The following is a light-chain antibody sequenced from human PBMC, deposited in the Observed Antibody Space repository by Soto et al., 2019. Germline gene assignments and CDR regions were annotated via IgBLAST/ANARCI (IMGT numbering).Light chain of an antibody. CDR3: CSYVGASIYV. Sequence: QSALTQPPSASGSPGQSVTISCTGTSSDVGGYKYVSWYQQHPGKAPKLMIYEVNKRPSGVPDRFSGSTSGSTASLTISGLQTEDEADYYCCSYVGASIYVFGTGTKVTVL. CDR1: SSDVGGYKY. V-gene: IGLV2-8*01. J-gene: IGLJ1*01. CDR2: EVN.